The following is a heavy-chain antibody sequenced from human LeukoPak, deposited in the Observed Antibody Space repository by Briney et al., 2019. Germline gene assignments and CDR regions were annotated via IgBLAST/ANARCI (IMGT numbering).Heavy chain of an antibody. CDR1: GFTFSSYW. D-gene: IGHD6-6*01. Sequence: GRSLRLSCAASGFTFSSYWMSWVRQAPGKGLEWVANIKQDGNEKYYVDSVKGRFTISRDNAKNSLYLQMNSLRAEDTAVYYCARVYSSSSGRALDYWGQGTLVTVSS. CDR2: IKQDGNEK. V-gene: IGHV3-7*01. CDR3: ARVYSSSSGRALDY. J-gene: IGHJ4*02.